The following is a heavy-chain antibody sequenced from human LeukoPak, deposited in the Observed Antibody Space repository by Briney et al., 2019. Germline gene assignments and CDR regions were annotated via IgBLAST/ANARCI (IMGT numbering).Heavy chain of an antibody. J-gene: IGHJ4*02. CDR3: VQGTRRGAITMVRGVIGKSYYFDS. Sequence: GGPLRLSCAASGFTFSSYAMHWVRQAPGKGLEWVAFIPYDGTNKYHADSVKGRFTISRDNSKNTLYLQMNSLRAEDTAVYYCVQGTRRGAITMVRGVIGKSYYFDSWGQGTLVTVSS. CDR2: IPYDGTNK. CDR1: GFTFSSYA. D-gene: IGHD3-10*01. V-gene: IGHV3-30*02.